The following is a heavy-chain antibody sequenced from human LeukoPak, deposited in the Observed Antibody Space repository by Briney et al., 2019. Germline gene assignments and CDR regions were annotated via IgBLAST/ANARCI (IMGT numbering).Heavy chain of an antibody. J-gene: IGHJ4*02. Sequence: GGSLRLSCAASGFTFSSYAMSWVRQAPGKGLEWVSAISGSGGSTYYADSVKGRFTISRDNSKNTLYLQMNSLRGEDTAVYYCAKDRYYGSGSHGFDYWGQGTLVTVSS. CDR2: ISGSGGST. CDR1: GFTFSSYA. D-gene: IGHD3-10*01. V-gene: IGHV3-23*01. CDR3: AKDRYYGSGSHGFDY.